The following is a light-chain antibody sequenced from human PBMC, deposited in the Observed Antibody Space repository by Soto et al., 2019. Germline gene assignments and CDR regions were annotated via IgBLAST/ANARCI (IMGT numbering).Light chain of an antibody. CDR2: VAS. V-gene: IGKV1-27*01. Sequence: DIQMTQSPSSLSASVGDRVTITCRASQGISNYLAWYQQQPGKVPKLLIYVASTLQSWVPSRFSGSGSGTDFTLTISSLQPEDFATYYCQKYNSAPWTFGQVTKVEIK. J-gene: IGKJ1*01. CDR3: QKYNSAPWT. CDR1: QGISNY.